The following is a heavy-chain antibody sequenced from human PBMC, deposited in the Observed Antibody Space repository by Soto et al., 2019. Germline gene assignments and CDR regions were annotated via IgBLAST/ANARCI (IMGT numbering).Heavy chain of an antibody. D-gene: IGHD3-9*01. V-gene: IGHV3-72*01. CDR3: ARVRLATQKYLDL. CDR2: IRNKANSYTT. CDR1: GFTFSDHY. Sequence: PGGSLRLSCAAAGFTFSDHYFDWVRQAPGKGLEWVARIRNKANSYTTAYAASVKGRFTVSRDDSKNSLCLQMNSLKTEDTAVYYRARVRLATQKYLDLWGRGVLVTVSS. J-gene: IGHJ2*01.